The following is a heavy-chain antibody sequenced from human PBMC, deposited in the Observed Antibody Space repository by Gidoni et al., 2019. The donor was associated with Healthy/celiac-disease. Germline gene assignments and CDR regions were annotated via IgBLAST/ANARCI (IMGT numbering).Heavy chain of an antibody. V-gene: IGHV3-30*04. CDR3: AREGGITMIVVVDAFDI. D-gene: IGHD3-22*01. J-gene: IGHJ3*02. CDR1: GFTFSSYP. CDR2: ISYDGSNK. Sequence: QVQLVESGGGVVQPGRSLRLSCAASGFTFSSYPMHWVRQAPGKGLEWVAVISYDGSNKYYADSVKGRFTISRDNSKNTLYLQMNSLRAEDTAVYYCAREGGITMIVVVDAFDIWGQGTMVTVSS.